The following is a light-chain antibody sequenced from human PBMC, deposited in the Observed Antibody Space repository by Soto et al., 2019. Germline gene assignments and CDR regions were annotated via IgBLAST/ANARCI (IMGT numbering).Light chain of an antibody. J-gene: IGLJ1*01. CDR1: SSNIGGNT. CDR2: SNN. V-gene: IGLV1-44*01. Sequence: QSALTQPPSASGAPGQRVTISCSGNSSNIGGNTVSWFQQLPTTAPKLLIYSNNQRPSGVPDRFSGSKSGTSASLAISGLQSEDEAEYYCLVWDDSLNGFVFGPGTKVTV. CDR3: LVWDDSLNGFV.